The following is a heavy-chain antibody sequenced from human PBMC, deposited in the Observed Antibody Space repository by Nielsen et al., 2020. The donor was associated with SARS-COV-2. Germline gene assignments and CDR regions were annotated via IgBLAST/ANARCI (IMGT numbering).Heavy chain of an antibody. CDR3: ARGGLMVRGADGMDV. Sequence: GESLKISCAASGFTFSSYSMNWVRQAPGKGLEWVSSISSSSSDIYHVDSVKGRFTISRDNAKNSLYLQMNSLRAEDTAVYYCARGGLMVRGADGMDVWGQGTTVTVSS. CDR2: ISSSSSDI. CDR1: GFTFSSYS. V-gene: IGHV3-21*01. J-gene: IGHJ6*02. D-gene: IGHD3-10*01.